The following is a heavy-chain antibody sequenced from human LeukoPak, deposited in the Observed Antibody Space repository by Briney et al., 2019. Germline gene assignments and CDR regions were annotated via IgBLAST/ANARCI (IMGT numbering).Heavy chain of an antibody. CDR1: GFTFSSYA. CDR3: AREGPIVVVPAADLYQDYYYYGMDV. J-gene: IGHJ6*02. Sequence: GGSLRLSCGASGFTFSSYAMAWIRQAPGRGLEWVSAISGNSGSTYFADSVKGRFTISRDNSKNTLYLQMNSLRAEDTAVYYCAREGPIVVVPAADLYQDYYYYGMDVWGQGTTVTVSS. D-gene: IGHD2-2*01. CDR2: ISGNSGST. V-gene: IGHV3-23*01.